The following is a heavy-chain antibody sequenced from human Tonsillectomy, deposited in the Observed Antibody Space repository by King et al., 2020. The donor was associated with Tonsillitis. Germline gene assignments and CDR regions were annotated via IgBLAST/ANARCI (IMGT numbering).Heavy chain of an antibody. CDR2: ISTYNGNT. V-gene: IGHV1-18*04. Sequence: HVQLVESGGEVKKPGASVKVSCKASGYTFTSYGISWVRQAPRQGLEWMGWISTYNGNTNYAEKLQDRVTMTTDTSTSTAYMELRSLRSDDTAVYYCARDRAIAVVVAAVSDAFDIWGQGTMVTVSS. CDR1: GYTFTSYG. D-gene: IGHD2-15*01. CDR3: ARDRAIAVVVAAVSDAFDI. J-gene: IGHJ3*02.